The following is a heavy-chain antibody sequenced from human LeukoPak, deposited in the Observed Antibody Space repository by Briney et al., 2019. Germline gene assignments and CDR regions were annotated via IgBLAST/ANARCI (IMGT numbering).Heavy chain of an antibody. CDR2: ISSSSSYI. CDR3: AGEYDFWSGYFLDAFDI. J-gene: IGHJ3*02. V-gene: IGHV3-21*01. Sequence: GGSLRLSCAASGFTFSSYSMNWVRQAPGKGLEWVSSISSSSSYIYYADSVKGRFTISRDNAKNSLYLQMNSLRAEDTAVYYCAGEYDFWSGYFLDAFDIWGQGTMVTVSS. D-gene: IGHD3-3*01. CDR1: GFTFSSYS.